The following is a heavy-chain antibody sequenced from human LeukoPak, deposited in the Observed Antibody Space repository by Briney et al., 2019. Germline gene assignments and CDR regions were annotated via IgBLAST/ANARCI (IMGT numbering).Heavy chain of an antibody. CDR1: GDSVSVKSDV. D-gene: IGHD3-9*01. CDR3: ARDADWAYDAFDI. CDR2: TYYRSKWIN. V-gene: IGHV6-1*01. J-gene: IGHJ3*02. Sequence: SQTLSLTCAISGDSVSVKSDVWNWIRQSPSRGLEWLGRTYYRSKWINEYATSVKSRIIISPDTSKNQFSLHLNSVTPEDTAEYYCARDADWAYDAFDIWGRGTKVTVSS.